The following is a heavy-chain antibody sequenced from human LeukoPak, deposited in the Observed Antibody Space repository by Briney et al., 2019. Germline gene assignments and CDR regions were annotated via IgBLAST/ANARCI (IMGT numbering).Heavy chain of an antibody. CDR1: GGSISSSNW. CDR3: ARVGVVVPAAMNALDI. CDR2: IYHSGST. Sequence: PSETLSLTCAVSGGSISSSNWWSWVRQAPGKGLEWIGEIYHSGSTNYNPSLKSRVTMSVDKSNNQFSLKLSSVTAADTAVYYCARVGVVVPAAMNALDIWGQGTMVTVSS. J-gene: IGHJ3*02. D-gene: IGHD2-2*01. V-gene: IGHV4-4*02.